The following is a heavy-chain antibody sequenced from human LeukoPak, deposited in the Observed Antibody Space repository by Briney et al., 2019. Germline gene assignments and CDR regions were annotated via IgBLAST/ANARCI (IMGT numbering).Heavy chain of an antibody. J-gene: IGHJ4*02. Sequence: SVKVSCKASGGTFSSYAISWVRQAPGQGLEWMGGIIPIFGTANYAQKFQGRVTMTTDTSTSTAYMELRSLRSEDTAVYYCARDGLGTAADNYWGQGTLVTVSS. CDR3: ARDGLGTAADNY. V-gene: IGHV1-69*05. CDR2: IIPIFGTA. D-gene: IGHD6-13*01. CDR1: GGTFSSYA.